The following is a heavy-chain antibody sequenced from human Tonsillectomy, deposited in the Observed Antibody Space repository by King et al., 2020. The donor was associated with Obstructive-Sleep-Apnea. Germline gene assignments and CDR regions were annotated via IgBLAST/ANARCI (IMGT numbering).Heavy chain of an antibody. J-gene: IGHJ4*02. Sequence: VQLQESGPGLVKPSQTLSLTCTVSGGSISSGGYYCSWIRQPPGKGLEWVGYIFYSGSTYYNPSLRSRVTILLDTSKIQFSLKLSSVTAADTALYYCATEAVAGTGDYWGQGTLVTVSS. CDR2: IFYSGST. V-gene: IGHV4-31*03. D-gene: IGHD6-19*01. CDR1: GGSISSGGYY. CDR3: ATEAVAGTGDY.